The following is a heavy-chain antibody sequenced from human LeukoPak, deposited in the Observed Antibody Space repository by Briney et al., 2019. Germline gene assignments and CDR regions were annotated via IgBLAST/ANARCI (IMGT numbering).Heavy chain of an antibody. CDR2: ISSSSSYI. V-gene: IGHV3-21*01. CDR3: ARGRGCSSTSCYPDY. CDR1: GFTLSTYS. J-gene: IGHJ4*02. D-gene: IGHD2-2*01. Sequence: GGSLRLSCAASGFTLSTYSMNWVRQAPGKGLEWVSSISSSSSYIYYTDSVKGRFTIPRDNAKNSLYLQMNSLRAEDTAVYYCARGRGCSSTSCYPDYWGQGTLVTVSS.